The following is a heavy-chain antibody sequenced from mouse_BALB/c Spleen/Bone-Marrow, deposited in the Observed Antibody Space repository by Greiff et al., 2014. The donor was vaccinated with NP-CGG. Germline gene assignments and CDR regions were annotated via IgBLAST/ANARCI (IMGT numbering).Heavy chain of an antibody. CDR3: ARGGFDY. CDR1: GNSLTSYG. CDR2: IWSDGST. V-gene: IGHV2-6-1*01. J-gene: IGHJ2*01. Sequence: GKREKEGRGEEETAKRRERKRNSQGNSLTSYGVHWVRQPTGKGLEWLVVIWSDGSTTYNSALKSRLSISKDNSKSQVFLKMNSLQTDDTAMYYCARGGFDYWGQGTTLTVSS.